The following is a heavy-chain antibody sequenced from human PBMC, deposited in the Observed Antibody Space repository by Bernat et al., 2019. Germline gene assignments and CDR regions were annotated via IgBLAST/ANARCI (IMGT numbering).Heavy chain of an antibody. J-gene: IGHJ6*02. Sequence: QVQLVESGGGVVQPGRSLRLSCAASGFTFSSYGMHWVRQAPGKGLEWVAVIWYDGSNKYYADSVKGRFTISRDNSKNTLYLQMNSLRAEVTAVYYCARDMGVDYGMDVWGQGTTVTVSS. V-gene: IGHV3-33*01. CDR2: IWYDGSNK. D-gene: IGHD2-8*01. CDR3: ARDMGVDYGMDV. CDR1: GFTFSSYG.